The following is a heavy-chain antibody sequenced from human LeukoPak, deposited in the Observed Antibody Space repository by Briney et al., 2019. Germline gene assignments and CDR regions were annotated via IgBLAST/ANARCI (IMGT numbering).Heavy chain of an antibody. D-gene: IGHD6-13*01. CDR2: ISPNSTYT. V-gene: IGHV3-11*03. CDR1: GGSFSGYY. J-gene: IGHJ4*02. CDR3: AAGTAADY. Sequence: LSLTCAVYGGSFSGYYWSWIRQPPGKGLEWISYISPNSTYTDSADSVKGRFTISRDNAKNSLFLQIDSLRVEDTAVYYCAAGTAADYWGQGTLVAVSS.